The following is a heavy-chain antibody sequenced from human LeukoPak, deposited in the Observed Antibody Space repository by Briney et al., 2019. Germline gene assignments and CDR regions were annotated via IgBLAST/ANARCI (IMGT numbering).Heavy chain of an antibody. CDR2: MNPNSGNT. D-gene: IGHD2-2*01. CDR3: ARAIRYQLLSDY. CDR1: GYTFSTYD. V-gene: IGHV1-8*03. J-gene: IGHJ4*02. Sequence: ASVKVSCKTSGYTFSTYDINWVRQAAGQGLEWMGWMNPNSGNTGFAQKFQGRATITRDTSITTAYLELSSLRSEDTSVYYCARAIRYQLLSDYWGQGTLVTVSS.